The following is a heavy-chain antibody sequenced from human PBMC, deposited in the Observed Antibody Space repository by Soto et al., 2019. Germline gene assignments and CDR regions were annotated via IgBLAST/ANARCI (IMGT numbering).Heavy chain of an antibody. V-gene: IGHV5-51*01. J-gene: IGHJ6*02. CDR2: IYPGDSDT. Sequence: GESLKISCQGSGYSFADYWIAWVRQMPGKGLEWVGVIYPGDSDTRYSPSFRGQVTISADKSISHVYLQWSSLKASDTAMYYCARNRLRQYYYGMDVWGQGTTVTVSS. D-gene: IGHD3-10*01. CDR3: ARNRLRQYYYGMDV. CDR1: GYSFADYW.